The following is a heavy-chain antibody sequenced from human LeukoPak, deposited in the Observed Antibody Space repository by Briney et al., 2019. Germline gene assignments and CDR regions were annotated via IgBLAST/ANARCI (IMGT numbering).Heavy chain of an antibody. Sequence: ASVKVSCKASGYTCTSYGISWVRQAPGQGLEWMGWISAYNGNTNYAQKLQGRVTMTTDTSTSTAYMELRSLRSDDTAVYYCAREAAVAGTLGWFDPWGQGTLVTVSS. D-gene: IGHD6-19*01. V-gene: IGHV1-18*01. J-gene: IGHJ5*02. CDR1: GYTCTSYG. CDR3: AREAAVAGTLGWFDP. CDR2: ISAYNGNT.